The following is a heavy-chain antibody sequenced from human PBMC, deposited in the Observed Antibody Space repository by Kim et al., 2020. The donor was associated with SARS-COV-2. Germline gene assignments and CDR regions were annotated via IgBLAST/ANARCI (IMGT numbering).Heavy chain of an antibody. Sequence: ANDAREVQSRVTITADESTRTAYMELSSLRSEDTAVYYCARDQQLGSLDYWGQGTLVTVSS. D-gene: IGHD6-6*01. J-gene: IGHJ4*02. V-gene: IGHV1-69*01. CDR3: ARDQQLGSLDY. CDR2: A.